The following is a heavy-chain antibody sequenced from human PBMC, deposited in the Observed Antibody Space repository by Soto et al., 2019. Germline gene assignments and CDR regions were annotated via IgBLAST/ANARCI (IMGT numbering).Heavy chain of an antibody. CDR3: ARDRDYYYDNSDKYHYHYAMDV. J-gene: IGHJ6*02. CDR1: GYTFTNYA. CDR2: ISAYSDRT. D-gene: IGHD3-22*01. V-gene: IGHV1-18*04. Sequence: QVQLVQSGTEVKKPGASVKVSCKASGYTFTNYAISWVRQAPGQGLEWIGWISAYSDRTNYAQTLQGRVTMTTGTATSTAYMEVRSLRSDDTAVYYCARDRDYYYDNSDKYHYHYAMDVWGQGTTVTISS.